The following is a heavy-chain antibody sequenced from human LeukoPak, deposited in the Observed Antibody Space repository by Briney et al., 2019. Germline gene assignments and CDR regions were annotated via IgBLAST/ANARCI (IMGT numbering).Heavy chain of an antibody. D-gene: IGHD3-16*01. J-gene: IGHJ4*02. CDR1: GFTFSSYW. Sequence: GGSLRLSCAASGFTFSSYWMHWVRQAPGKGLVWVPRINSDGSSTNSADSVKGRFTISRDNAKNSLYLQMNSLRAEDTAVYYCARTSDYVRDFDYWGQGTLVTVSS. CDR2: INSDGSST. CDR3: ARTSDYVRDFDY. V-gene: IGHV3-74*01.